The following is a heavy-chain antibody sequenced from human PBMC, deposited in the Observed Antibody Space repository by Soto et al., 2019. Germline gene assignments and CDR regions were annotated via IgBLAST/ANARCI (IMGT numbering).Heavy chain of an antibody. Sequence: QVHLQAWGPGVLKPRETFSPTCTVPVGPTSSTYWGWIRQPPGRGLEGIGDSYYSGGTNHTPSLKSRVTISVDTSKNQFSLKLSSVTAADTAVYYCARGGGDIVVVPADPFVEDYYYMDVWGKGTTVTVSS. J-gene: IGHJ6*03. D-gene: IGHD2-2*01. V-gene: IGHV4-59*01. CDR3: ARGGGDIVVVPADPFVEDYYYMDV. CDR1: VGPTSSTY. CDR2: SYYSGGT.